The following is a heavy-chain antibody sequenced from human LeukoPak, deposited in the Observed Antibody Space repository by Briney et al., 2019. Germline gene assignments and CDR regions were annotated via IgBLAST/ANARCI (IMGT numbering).Heavy chain of an antibody. D-gene: IGHD3-9*01. CDR1: GYTFTGYY. CDR2: INPNSGGT. Sequence: ASVKFSCKASGYTFTGYYMHWGRHAPGQGLEWIVWINPNSGGTNYAQKFQGRVTMTRDTSISTAYMELSRLRSDDTAVYSCAGDILTGYYHVFAYWGQGTLVTVSS. J-gene: IGHJ4*02. V-gene: IGHV1-2*02. CDR3: AGDILTGYYHVFAY.